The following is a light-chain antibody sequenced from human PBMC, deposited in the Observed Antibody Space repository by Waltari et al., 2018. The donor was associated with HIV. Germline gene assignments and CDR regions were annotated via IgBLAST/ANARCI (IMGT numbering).Light chain of an antibody. CDR2: DSN. CDR1: AAVVTRCHF. CDR3: LLSYDGNVV. J-gene: IGLJ2*01. Sequence: QPVVTQEPSLTVSPGGTVILPSASRAAVVTRCHFPYWFQQMPGQAPRTLIFDSNNRYSWTPARFTGSFLGGKAVLTLTGARPEDDADYFCLLSYDGNVVFGGGTKLTVL. V-gene: IGLV7-46*01.